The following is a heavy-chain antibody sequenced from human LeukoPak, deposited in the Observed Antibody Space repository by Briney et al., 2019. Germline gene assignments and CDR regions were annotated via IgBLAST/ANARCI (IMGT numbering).Heavy chain of an antibody. D-gene: IGHD3-22*01. CDR2: ISGSGGST. Sequence: GGSLRPSCAASGFTFSSYAMSRVRQAPGKGLEWVSAISGSGGSTYYADSVKGRFTISRDNSKNTLYLQMNSLRAEDTAVYYCAKDRSYYDSSGYYPNWFDPWGQGTLVTVSS. CDR1: GFTFSSYA. V-gene: IGHV3-23*01. J-gene: IGHJ5*02. CDR3: AKDRSYYDSSGYYPNWFDP.